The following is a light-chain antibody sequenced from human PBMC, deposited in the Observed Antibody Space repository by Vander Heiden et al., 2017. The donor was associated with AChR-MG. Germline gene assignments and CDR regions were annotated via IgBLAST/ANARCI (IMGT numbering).Light chain of an antibody. CDR3: QTWDNSPAV. V-gene: IGLV3-1*01. CDR1: KLGDRY. CDR2: QDS. Sequence: SYDLPQPPSVSVSPGQPASITCSGDKLGDRYVSWYQQRPGQSPILVIYQDSKRPSGIPERFSGWNSGDTAALTITGTQVLDEAEYYCQTWDNSPAVFGGGTKLTVL. J-gene: IGLJ3*02.